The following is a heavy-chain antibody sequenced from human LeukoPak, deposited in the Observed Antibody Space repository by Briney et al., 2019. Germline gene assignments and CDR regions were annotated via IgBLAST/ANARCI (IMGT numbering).Heavy chain of an antibody. CDR3: ARVIQLVNDY. V-gene: IGHV3-30-3*01. J-gene: IGHJ4*02. CDR1: GFTFSSYA. D-gene: IGHD5-18*01. Sequence: GRSLRLSCAASGFTFSSYAMHWVRQAPGKGLEWVAVISYDGSNKYYADSVKGRFTISRDNSKNTLYLQMNSLRAEDTAVYYCARVIQLVNDYWGQGTLVTVSS. CDR2: ISYDGSNK.